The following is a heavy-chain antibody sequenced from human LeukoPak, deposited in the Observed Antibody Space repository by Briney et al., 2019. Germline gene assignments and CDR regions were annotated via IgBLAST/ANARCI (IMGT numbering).Heavy chain of an antibody. CDR3: ARHSSSWYLYNWFVP. CDR1: GGSISSSSYY. J-gene: IGHJ5*02. CDR2: IYYSGST. Sequence: PSETLSLTRTVSGGSISSSSYYWGWIRQPPGKGLESHGSIYYSGSTSYNPSLKSRVTISVDTSKNQFSLKLSSVTAADTAVYYCARHSSSWYLYNWFVPWGQGTLVTVSS. D-gene: IGHD6-13*01. V-gene: IGHV4-39*01.